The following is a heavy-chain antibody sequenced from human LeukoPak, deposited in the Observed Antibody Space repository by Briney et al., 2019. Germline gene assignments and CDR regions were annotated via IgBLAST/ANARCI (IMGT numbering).Heavy chain of an antibody. CDR3: ARAGVGELRYYFDY. V-gene: IGHV1-2*06. CDR1: GYTFTGYY. J-gene: IGHJ4*02. Sequence: GASVKVSCKAAGYTFTGYYMHWVRQAPGQGLEWMGRINPNSGGTNYAQKFQGGVTMTRDTSISTAYMELSRLRSDDTAVYYCARAGVGELRYYFDYWGQGTLVTVSS. D-gene: IGHD1-26*01. CDR2: INPNSGGT.